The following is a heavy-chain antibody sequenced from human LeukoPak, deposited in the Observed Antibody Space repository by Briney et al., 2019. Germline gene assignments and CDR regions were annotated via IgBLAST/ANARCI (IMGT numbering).Heavy chain of an antibody. V-gene: IGHV1-2*02. CDR2: INPNSGGT. CDR3: ARDGKRGYSGYGPIDY. J-gene: IGHJ4*02. CDR1: GYTFTAYY. Sequence: ASVKVSCKASGYTFTAYYMHWVRQAPGQGLEWMGWINPNSGGTNYAQKFQGRVTMTRDTSISTAYMELSRLRSDDTAVYYCARDGKRGYSGYGPIDYWGQGTLVTVSS. D-gene: IGHD5-12*01.